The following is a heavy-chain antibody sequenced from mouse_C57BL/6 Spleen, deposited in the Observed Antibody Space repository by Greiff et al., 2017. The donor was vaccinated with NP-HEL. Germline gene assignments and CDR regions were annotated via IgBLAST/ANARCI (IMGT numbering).Heavy chain of an antibody. CDR2: ISYDGSN. D-gene: IGHD1-1*01. CDR3: ARGYGSSYAMDY. V-gene: IGHV3-6*01. Sequence: ESGPGLVKPSQSLSLTCSVTGYSITSGYYWNWIRQFPGNKLEWMGYISYDGSNNYNPSLKNRISITRDTSKNQFFLKLNSVTTEDTATYYCARGYGSSYAMDYWGQGTSVTVSS. J-gene: IGHJ4*01. CDR1: GYSITSGYY.